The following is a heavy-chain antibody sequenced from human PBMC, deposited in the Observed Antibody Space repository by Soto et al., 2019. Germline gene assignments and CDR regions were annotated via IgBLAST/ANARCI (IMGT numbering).Heavy chain of an antibody. D-gene: IGHD2-15*01. CDR2: IYHSGST. CDR3: ARAGGGYIDY. Sequence: PSETLSLTCAVSGGSISSGGYSWSWIRQPPGKGLEWIGYIYHSGSTYYNPSLKSRVTISVDRSKNQFSLKLSSVTAADTAVYYCARAGGGYIDYWGQGTLVTVSS. CDR1: GGSISSGGYS. V-gene: IGHV4-30-2*01. J-gene: IGHJ4*02.